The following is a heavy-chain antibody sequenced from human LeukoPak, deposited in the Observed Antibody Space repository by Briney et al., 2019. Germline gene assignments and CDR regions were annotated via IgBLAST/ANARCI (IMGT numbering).Heavy chain of an antibody. CDR1: GFTFSGYW. D-gene: IGHD1-26*01. J-gene: IGHJ4*02. CDR3: ASMWEGGY. Sequence: GGSLRLSCAASGFTFSGYWMTWVRQAPGKGLEWVANIKQDESERHYVDSVKGRFTISRDNAKNSLYLQMNSLRDEDAAVYFCASMWEGGYWGQGTLVTVSS. CDR2: IKQDESER. V-gene: IGHV3-7*01.